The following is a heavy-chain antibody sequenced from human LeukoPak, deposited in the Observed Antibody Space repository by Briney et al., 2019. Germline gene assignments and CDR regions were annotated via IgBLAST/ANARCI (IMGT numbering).Heavy chain of an antibody. Sequence: GASVKVSCKASGYTFTSYYMHWVRQAPGQGLEWMGIINPSGGSTSYAQKFQGRVTMTRDTSTSTVCMELSSLRSEDTAVYYCARDPYNWNYMASLYGMDVWGQGTTVTVSS. CDR1: GYTFTSYY. D-gene: IGHD1-7*01. CDR2: INPSGGST. V-gene: IGHV1-46*01. J-gene: IGHJ6*02. CDR3: ARDPYNWNYMASLYGMDV.